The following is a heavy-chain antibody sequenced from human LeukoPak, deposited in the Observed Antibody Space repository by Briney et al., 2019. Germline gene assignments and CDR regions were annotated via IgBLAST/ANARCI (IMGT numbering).Heavy chain of an antibody. J-gene: IGHJ4*02. CDR1: GFTFSSYT. V-gene: IGHV3-30-3*01. CDR2: ISFDGTNK. Sequence: GGSLRLSCAASGFTFSSYTMHRVRQAPGKGLEWVAVISFDGTNKYYADSVKGRFTISRDNSKNTLYLQMNSLRPEDTAVYYCARAPTPMTTVTTLGYWGQGTLVTVSS. D-gene: IGHD4-17*01. CDR3: ARAPTPMTTVTTLGY.